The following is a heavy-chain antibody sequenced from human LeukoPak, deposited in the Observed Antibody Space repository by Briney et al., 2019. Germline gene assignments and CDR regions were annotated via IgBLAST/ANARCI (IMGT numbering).Heavy chain of an antibody. CDR3: AKDRSGSSSQGLDY. D-gene: IGHD1-26*01. CDR2: IRYDGTNK. Sequence: GGSLRLSCAASGFIFSSYGMHWVRQAPGKGLEWVAFIRYDGTNKYYADSVKGRFTISRDNSKNTLYLQMNSLRAEDTAVYYCAKDRSGSSSQGLDYWGQGTLVTVSS. V-gene: IGHV3-30*02. J-gene: IGHJ4*02. CDR1: GFIFSSYG.